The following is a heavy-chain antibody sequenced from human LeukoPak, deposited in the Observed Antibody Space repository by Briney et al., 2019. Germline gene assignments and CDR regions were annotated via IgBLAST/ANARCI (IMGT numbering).Heavy chain of an antibody. J-gene: IGHJ5*02. CDR3: ARDKNSSTWYWFDP. CDR2: ISGYNGHT. CDR1: GYTFTSYG. D-gene: IGHD6-13*01. Sequence: ASVKVSCKASGYTFTSYGISWVRQAPGQGLEWMGWISGYNGHTNYAQKLQGGVTMTTDTSTSTAYMELRSLRSDDTAVYYCARDKNSSTWYWFDPWGQGTLVTVSS. V-gene: IGHV1-18*01.